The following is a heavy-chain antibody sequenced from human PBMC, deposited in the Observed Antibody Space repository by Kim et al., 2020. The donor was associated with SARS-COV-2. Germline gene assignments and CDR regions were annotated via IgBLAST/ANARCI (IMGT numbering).Heavy chain of an antibody. CDR1: GGSISSGGYY. Sequence: SETLSLTCTVSGGSISSGGYYWSWIRQHPGKGLEWIGYIYYSGSTYYNPSLKSRVTISVDTSKNQFSLKLSSVTAADTAVYYCAVEGPNWFDPWGQGTLVTVSS. D-gene: IGHD3-3*01. J-gene: IGHJ5*02. CDR2: IYYSGST. CDR3: AVEGPNWFDP. V-gene: IGHV4-31*03.